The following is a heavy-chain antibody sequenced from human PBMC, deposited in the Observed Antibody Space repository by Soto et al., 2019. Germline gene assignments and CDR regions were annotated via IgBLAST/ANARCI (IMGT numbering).Heavy chain of an antibody. CDR2: ISYDGSNK. J-gene: IGHJ4*02. CDR1: GFTFSSYG. D-gene: IGHD3-10*01. CDR3: AKLPSMVRGVITIDY. V-gene: IGHV3-30*18. Sequence: SPRLSCAASGFTFSSYGLHLVRQAPGKGLEWVAVISYDGSNKYYADSVKGRFTISRDNSKNTLYLQMNSLRAEDTAVYYCAKLPSMVRGVITIDYWGQGTLVTVSS.